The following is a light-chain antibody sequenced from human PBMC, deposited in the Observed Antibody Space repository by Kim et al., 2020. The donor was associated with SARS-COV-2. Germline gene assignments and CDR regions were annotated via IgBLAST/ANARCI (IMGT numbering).Light chain of an antibody. CDR1: KMGDKY. J-gene: IGLJ3*02. CDR2: QDS. Sequence: ESQGQAASITCSGDKMGDKYACWYQQNPGQAPVLVIYQDSKRPSGIPERFSGSNSGNTATLTISGTQAMDEADYYCQAWDSSTLVFGGGTQLTVL. V-gene: IGLV3-1*01. CDR3: QAWDSSTLV.